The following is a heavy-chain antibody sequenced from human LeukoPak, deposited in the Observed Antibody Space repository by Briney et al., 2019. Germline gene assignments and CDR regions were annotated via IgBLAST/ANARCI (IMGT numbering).Heavy chain of an antibody. CDR3: AKDIRNSGDRGNLDY. V-gene: IGHV3-43*02. D-gene: IGHD1-14*01. CDR2: ISGDGGTT. CDR1: GFTLDDYA. J-gene: IGHJ4*02. Sequence: GGSLRLSCAASGFTLDDYAMHWVRQAPGKGLEWVSLISGDGGTTYYAGSVKGRFTISRDNSKNSLYLQMNSLRTEDTALYYCAKDIRNSGDRGNLDYWGQGALVTVSS.